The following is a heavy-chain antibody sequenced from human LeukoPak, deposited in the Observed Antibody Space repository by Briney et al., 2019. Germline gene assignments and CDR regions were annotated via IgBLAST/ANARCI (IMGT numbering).Heavy chain of an antibody. Sequence: KPSQTLSLTCTVSGGSISSDGYYWSWIRQPPGKGLEWIGEINHSGSTNYNPSLKSRVTISVDTSKNQFSLKLSSVTAADTAVYYCARVGWNRFDPWGQGTLVTVSS. V-gene: IGHV4-30-2*01. CDR2: INHSGST. CDR1: GGSISSDGYY. D-gene: IGHD6-19*01. J-gene: IGHJ5*02. CDR3: ARVGWNRFDP.